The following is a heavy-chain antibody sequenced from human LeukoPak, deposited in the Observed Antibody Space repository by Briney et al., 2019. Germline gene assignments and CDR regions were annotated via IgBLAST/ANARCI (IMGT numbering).Heavy chain of an antibody. CDR3: ANQGGGLTEVGYYLDV. CDR2: IRSDGTSK. CDR1: GFTFSTYG. D-gene: IGHD3-16*01. V-gene: IGHV3-30*02. J-gene: IGHJ6*03. Sequence: PGGSLRLSCAASGFTFSTYGMHWVRQAPGKGLEWVAFIRSDGTSKYYTDSVKGRFTISRDNSKNTLYLQMNSLRPEDTAVYYCANQGGGLTEVGYYLDVWGKGTTVTVSS.